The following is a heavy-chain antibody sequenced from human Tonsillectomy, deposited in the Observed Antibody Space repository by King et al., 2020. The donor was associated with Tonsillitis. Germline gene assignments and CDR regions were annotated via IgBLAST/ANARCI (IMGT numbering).Heavy chain of an antibody. CDR3: ARGDYYGSGSYYPIDY. V-gene: IGHV4-38-2*01. Sequence: VQLQESGPGLVKPSETLSLTCAVSGFPISSGFFWGWIRQPPGKGLEWIGYIYHSGSPYYNPSLKSRVTISVDTFKNQFSLKLSSVTAADTAVYYCARGDYYGSGSYYPIDYWGQGTLVTVSS. D-gene: IGHD3-10*01. CDR2: IYHSGSP. CDR1: GFPISSGFF. J-gene: IGHJ4*02.